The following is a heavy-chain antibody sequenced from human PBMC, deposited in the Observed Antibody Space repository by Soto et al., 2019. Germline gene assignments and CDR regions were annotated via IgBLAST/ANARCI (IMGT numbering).Heavy chain of an antibody. Sequence: GGSLRLSCAASGFTVSSNYMSWVRQAPGKGLEWVSVIYSGGSTYYADSVKGRFTISRDNSKNTLYLQMNSLRAEDTAVYYCARDAHLGRWGQTNDAFDIWGQGTMVTVSS. D-gene: IGHD3-16*01. J-gene: IGHJ3*02. CDR1: GFTVSSNY. CDR2: IYSGGST. CDR3: ARDAHLGRWGQTNDAFDI. V-gene: IGHV3-66*01.